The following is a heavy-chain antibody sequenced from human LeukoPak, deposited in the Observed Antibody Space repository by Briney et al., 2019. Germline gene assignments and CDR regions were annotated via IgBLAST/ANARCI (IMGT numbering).Heavy chain of an antibody. D-gene: IGHD4-23*01. CDR1: GFTFSSYA. Sequence: PGRSLRLSCAASGFTFSSYAMHWVRQAPGKGLEWVAAISYDGSNKYYADSVKGRLTISRDNSKNTLYLQMNSLRAEDTAIYYCAKDPLSSTYGNEDLPEYFQHWGQGTLVIVSS. J-gene: IGHJ1*01. V-gene: IGHV3-30*04. CDR3: AKDPLSSTYGNEDLPEYFQH. CDR2: ISYDGSNK.